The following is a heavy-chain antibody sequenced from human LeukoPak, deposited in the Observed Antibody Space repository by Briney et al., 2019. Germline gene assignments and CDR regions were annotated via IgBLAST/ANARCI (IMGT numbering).Heavy chain of an antibody. CDR2: IIPIFGTA. D-gene: IGHD3-3*01. Sequence: ASVTVSCTASGGTFSSYAISWVRQAPGQGLEWMGGIIPIFGTANYAQKFQGRVTITVDESTSTAYMELSSLRSEDTAVYYCASHYDFWSGSSYRGAFDIWGQGTMVTVSS. CDR1: GGTFSSYA. CDR3: ASHYDFWSGSSYRGAFDI. J-gene: IGHJ3*02. V-gene: IGHV1-69*13.